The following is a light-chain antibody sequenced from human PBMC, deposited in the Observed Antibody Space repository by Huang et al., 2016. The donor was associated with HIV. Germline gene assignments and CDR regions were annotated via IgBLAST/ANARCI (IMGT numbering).Light chain of an antibody. CDR3: LQDYNYPRT. Sequence: AIQMTQSPSSLSASVGDRVTITCRAIQAIRNDLVWYQQRPGKAPKLLIYAASALHSGVPLRFSGSGSGTDFTLTISSLQPEDFATYYCLQDYNYPRTFGQGTKVKI. CDR2: AAS. J-gene: IGKJ1*01. CDR1: QAIRND. V-gene: IGKV1-6*01.